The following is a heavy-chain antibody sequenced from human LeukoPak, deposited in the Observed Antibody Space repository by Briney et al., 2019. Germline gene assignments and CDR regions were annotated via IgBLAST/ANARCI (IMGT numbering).Heavy chain of an antibody. Sequence: GGSLRLSCAASGFTFDDYAMHWVRQAPGKGLEWVSLISWDGGSTYYADSVKGRFTISRDNSKNSLYLQMNSLRAEDTALYYCAKDGYYDSSGYYTTWYFDYWGQGTLVTVSS. D-gene: IGHD3-22*01. J-gene: IGHJ4*02. CDR2: ISWDGGST. CDR1: GFTFDDYA. CDR3: AKDGYYDSSGYYTTWYFDY. V-gene: IGHV3-43D*03.